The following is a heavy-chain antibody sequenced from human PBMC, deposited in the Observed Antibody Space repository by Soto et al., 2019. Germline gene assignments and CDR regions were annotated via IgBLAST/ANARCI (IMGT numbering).Heavy chain of an antibody. CDR3: ARGGLRGYDHLPYYYYGMDV. CDR2: IIPIFGTA. J-gene: IGHJ6*02. V-gene: IGHV1-69*12. Sequence: QVQLVQSGAEVKKPGSSVKVSCKASGGTFSSYAISWVRQAPGQGLEWMGGIIPIFGTANYAQKFQGRVTITADESTSTXYXXLSSLRSEDTAVYYCARGGLRGYDHLPYYYYGMDVWGQGTTVTVSS. CDR1: GGTFSSYA. D-gene: IGHD5-12*01.